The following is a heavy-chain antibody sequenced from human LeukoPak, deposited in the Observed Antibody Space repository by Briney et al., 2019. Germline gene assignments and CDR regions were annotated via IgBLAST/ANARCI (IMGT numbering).Heavy chain of an antibody. CDR3: AREGVAGTDRFDP. J-gene: IGHJ5*02. V-gene: IGHV1-2*02. CDR2: INPNSGGT. Sequence: ASVTVSCTASGYTFTGYYMHWVRQAPGQGLEWMGWINPNSGGTNYAQEFQGRVTMTRDTSISTAYMELSRLRSDDTAVYYCAREGVAGTDRFDPWGQGTLVTVSS. D-gene: IGHD3-3*01. CDR1: GYTFTGYY.